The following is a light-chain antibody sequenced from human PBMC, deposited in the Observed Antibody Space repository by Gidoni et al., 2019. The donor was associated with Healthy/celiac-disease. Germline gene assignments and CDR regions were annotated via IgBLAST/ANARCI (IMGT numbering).Light chain of an antibody. V-gene: IGLV2-8*01. Sequence: LTKPPSASGSPGQSVTISCTGTSSDVGGYNYVSWYQQHPGKAPKLMIYEVSKRPSGVPDRFSGSKSGNTASLTVSGLQAEDEADYYCSSYAGSNNVVFGGGTKLTVL. CDR3: SSYAGSNNVV. CDR2: EVS. J-gene: IGLJ2*01. CDR1: SSDVGGYNY.